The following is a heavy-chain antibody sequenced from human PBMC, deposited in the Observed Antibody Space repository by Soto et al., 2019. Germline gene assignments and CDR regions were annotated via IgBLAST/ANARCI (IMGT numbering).Heavy chain of an antibody. CDR2: INHSGST. CDR3: ARGRGNYDFWSGSGWFDP. V-gene: IGHV4-34*01. J-gene: IGHJ5*02. CDR1: GGSFSGYY. Sequence: PSETLSLTCAVYGGSFSGYYWSWIRQPPGKGLEWIGEINHSGSTNYNPSLKSRVTISVDTSKNQFSLKLSSVTAAATAVYYCARGRGNYDFWSGSGWFDPWGQGTPVTVSS. D-gene: IGHD3-3*01.